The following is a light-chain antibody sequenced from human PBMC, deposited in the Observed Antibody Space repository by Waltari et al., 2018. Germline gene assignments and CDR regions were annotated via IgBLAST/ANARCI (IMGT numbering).Light chain of an antibody. CDR1: QYISNY. Sequence: DIQLTQSPSSLSASVGDRVTLTCRASQYISNYLNWYQQRPGEAPKLLILAACTLQSGVPSRFRGNGSGTDFTLTIDSLQPEDLATYHCQQSYTSPHLTLGAGTQVE. CDR3: QQSYTSPHLT. J-gene: IGKJ4*01. CDR2: AAC. V-gene: IGKV1-39*01.